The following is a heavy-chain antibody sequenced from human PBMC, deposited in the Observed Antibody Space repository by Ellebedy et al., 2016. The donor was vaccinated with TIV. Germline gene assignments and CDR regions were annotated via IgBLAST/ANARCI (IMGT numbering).Heavy chain of an antibody. J-gene: IGHJ4*02. CDR1: GFTFSSYA. V-gene: IGHV3-23*01. D-gene: IGHD1-14*01. Sequence: GESLKISCAASGFTFSSYAMSWVRQAPGKGLEWVSGFGVSGDSTYNADSVKGRFTISRDNFKNTLYLQMNSLRADDTAIYYCARGKSGTYIHHAFDSWGQGTLVTVSS. CDR2: FGVSGDST. CDR3: ARGKSGTYIHHAFDS.